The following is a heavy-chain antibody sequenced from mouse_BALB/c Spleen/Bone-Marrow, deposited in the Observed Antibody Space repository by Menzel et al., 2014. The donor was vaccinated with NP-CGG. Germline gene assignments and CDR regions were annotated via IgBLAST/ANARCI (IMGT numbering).Heavy chain of an antibody. CDR2: INPSSGYT. Sequence: VQLQQSGAELARPGASVKMSCKASGYTFTSYTMHWVEQRPGQGLEWIGYINPSSGYTNYNQKFKDKATLTADKSSSTAYMQLSSLTSEDSAVYYCAYGNYGYAMDYWGQGTSVTVSS. CDR1: GYTFTSYT. V-gene: IGHV1-4*01. D-gene: IGHD2-10*02. J-gene: IGHJ4*01. CDR3: AYGNYGYAMDY.